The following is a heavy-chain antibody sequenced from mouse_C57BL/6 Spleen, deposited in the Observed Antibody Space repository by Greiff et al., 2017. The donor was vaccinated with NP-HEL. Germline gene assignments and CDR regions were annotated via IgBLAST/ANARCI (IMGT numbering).Heavy chain of an antibody. CDR3: ARGYYYGSSFYAMDY. V-gene: IGHV3-1*01. D-gene: IGHD1-1*01. CDR1: GYSITSGYD. CDR2: ISYSGST. Sequence: DVQLVESGPGMVKPSQSLSLTCTVTGYSITSGYDWHWIRHFPGNKLEWMGYISYSGSTNYNPSLKSRISITHDTSKNHFFLKLNSVTTEDTATYYCARGYYYGSSFYAMDYWGQGTSVTVSS. J-gene: IGHJ4*01.